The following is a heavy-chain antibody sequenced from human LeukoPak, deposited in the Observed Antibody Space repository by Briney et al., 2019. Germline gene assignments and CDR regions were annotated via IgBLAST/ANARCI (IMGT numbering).Heavy chain of an antibody. D-gene: IGHD1-26*01. CDR1: GFTFSDYY. CDR2: ISSSSSYT. V-gene: IGHV3-11*06. J-gene: IGHJ3*02. Sequence: PGGSLRLSCAASGFTFSDYYMSWIRQAPGKGLEWVSYISSSSSYTNYADSVEGRFTISRDNAKNSLYLQMNSLRAEDTAVYYCARVGATNPLVGAFDIWGQGTMVTVSS. CDR3: ARVGATNPLVGAFDI.